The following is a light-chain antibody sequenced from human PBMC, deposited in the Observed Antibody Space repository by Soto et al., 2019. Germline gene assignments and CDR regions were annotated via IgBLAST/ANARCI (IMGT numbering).Light chain of an antibody. CDR3: QQTFNVSPWT. CDR2: GAS. J-gene: IGKJ1*01. V-gene: IGKV1-39*01. Sequence: DIQMTQSPSSLSASVCDTVTITCRASQNIDIYLNWYQQKAGTAPKVLISGASNLQRGVPSRFSGSGSGTDFTLTINNLQPEDFATYFCQQTFNVSPWTFGQGTKVDIK. CDR1: QNIDIY.